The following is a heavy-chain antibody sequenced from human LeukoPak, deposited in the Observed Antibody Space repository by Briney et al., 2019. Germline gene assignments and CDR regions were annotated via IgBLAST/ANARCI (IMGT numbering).Heavy chain of an antibody. CDR3: ARGPFENYYGSGSYINWFDP. Sequence: SVTVSCKASGGTFSSYAISWVRQAPGQGLEWMGGIIPIFGTANYAQKFQGRVTITADKSTSTAYMELSSLRSEDMAVYYCARGPFENYYGSGSYINWFDPWGQGTLVTVSS. CDR1: GGTFSSYA. D-gene: IGHD3-10*01. J-gene: IGHJ5*02. CDR2: IIPIFGTA. V-gene: IGHV1-69*06.